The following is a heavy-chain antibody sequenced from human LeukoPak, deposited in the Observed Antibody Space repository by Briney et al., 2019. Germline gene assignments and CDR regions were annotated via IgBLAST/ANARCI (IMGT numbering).Heavy chain of an antibody. D-gene: IGHD2-15*01. CDR3: ARELLLNDAFDI. CDR2: INPNSGGT. Sequence: ASVKVSCKASGYTFTGYYMHWVRQAPGQGLEWMGWINPNSGGTNYAQTFQGRVTMTRDTSISTTYMELSRLISDDTAVYYCARELLLNDAFDIWGQGTMVTVSS. CDR1: GYTFTGYY. V-gene: IGHV1-2*02. J-gene: IGHJ3*02.